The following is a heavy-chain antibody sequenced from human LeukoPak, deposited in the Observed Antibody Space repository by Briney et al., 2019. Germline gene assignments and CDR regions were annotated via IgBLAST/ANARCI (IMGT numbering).Heavy chain of an antibody. CDR1: GFTVSSNY. Sequence: PGGSLRHSCAASGFTVSSNYMSWVRQAPGKGLEWVSVIYSGGSTYYADSVKGRFTISRDNSRNTLYLQMHSLRAEDTAVYYCARGVTVIVPFHGAFDIWGQGTMVTVSS. CDR2: IYSGGST. J-gene: IGHJ3*02. V-gene: IGHV3-53*01. CDR3: ARGVTVIVPFHGAFDI. D-gene: IGHD3-22*01.